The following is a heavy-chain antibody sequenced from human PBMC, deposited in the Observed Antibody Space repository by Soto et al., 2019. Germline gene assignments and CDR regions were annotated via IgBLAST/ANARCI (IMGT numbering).Heavy chain of an antibody. CDR2: INAGNGNT. V-gene: IGHV1-3*01. J-gene: IGHJ3*02. D-gene: IGHD6-13*01. Sequence: GASVKVSCKASGYTFSSYAVHWLRQAPGQRLEWMGWINAGNGNTKYSQKFQGRVTITRDTSASTAYMELSSLRSEDTAVYYCASRTSSRSWYGAFDIWGQGTMVTVSS. CDR1: GYTFSSYA. CDR3: ASRTSSRSWYGAFDI.